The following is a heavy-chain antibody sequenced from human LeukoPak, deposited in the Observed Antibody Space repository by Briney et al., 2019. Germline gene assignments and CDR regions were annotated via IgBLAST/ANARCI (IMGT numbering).Heavy chain of an antibody. J-gene: IGHJ6*03. V-gene: IGHV3-48*01. Sequence: SGGSLRLSCAASGFTFSSYTMNWVRQAPGKGLEWVSYISSSSNTIYYADSVKGRFTISRDNAKNSLYLQMNSLRAEDTAVYYCARWALYYSYYMDVWGKGTTVTVSS. CDR3: ARWALYYSYYMDV. D-gene: IGHD3-10*01. CDR1: GFTFSSYT. CDR2: ISSSSNTI.